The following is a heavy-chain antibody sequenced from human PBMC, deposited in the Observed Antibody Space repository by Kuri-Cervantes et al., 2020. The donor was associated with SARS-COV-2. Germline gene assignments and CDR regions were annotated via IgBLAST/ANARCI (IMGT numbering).Heavy chain of an antibody. CDR3: AKFIEARPDGGYYFDY. J-gene: IGHJ4*02. Sequence: ASVKVSCKASGYTFTSYGISWVRQAPGQGLEWMGWISAYNGNTNYAQKLQGRVTMTTDTSTSTAYMELRSLRSDDTAVYYCAKFIEARPDGGYYFDYWGQGTLVTVSS. D-gene: IGHD6-6*01. CDR2: ISAYNGNT. V-gene: IGHV1-18*04. CDR1: GYTFTSYG.